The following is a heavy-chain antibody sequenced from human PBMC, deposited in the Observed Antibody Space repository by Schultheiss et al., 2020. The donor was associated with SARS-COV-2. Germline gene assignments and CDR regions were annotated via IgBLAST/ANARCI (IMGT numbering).Heavy chain of an antibody. D-gene: IGHD2-2*01. Sequence: SVKVSCKASGFTFTSSAVQWVRQARGQRLEWIGWIVVGSGNTNYAQKFQERVTITRDMSTSTAYMELSSLRSEDTAVYYCARGHQLPSHYYYYGMDVWGQGTTVTVSS. CDR1: GFTFTSSA. CDR3: ARGHQLPSHYYYYGMDV. V-gene: IGHV1-58*01. J-gene: IGHJ6*02. CDR2: IVVGSGNT.